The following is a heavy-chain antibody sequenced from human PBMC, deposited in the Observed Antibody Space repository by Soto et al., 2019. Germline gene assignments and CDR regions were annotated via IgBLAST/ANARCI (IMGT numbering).Heavy chain of an antibody. CDR3: ARDLYYDSSGTLDY. CDR1: GFTFSSYA. V-gene: IGHV3-30*09. Sequence: QVQLVESGGGVVQPGRSLRLSCAASGFTFSSYAMHWVRQAPGKGLEWVAVISYDGSNKYYADSVKGRFAISRDNSKNTLDLQMNSLRAEDTAVYYCARDLYYDSSGTLDYWGQGTLVTVSS. D-gene: IGHD3-22*01. CDR2: ISYDGSNK. J-gene: IGHJ4*02.